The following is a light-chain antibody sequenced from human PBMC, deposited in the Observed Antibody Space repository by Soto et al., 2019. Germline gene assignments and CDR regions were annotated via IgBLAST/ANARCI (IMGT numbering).Light chain of an antibody. Sequence: EIVMTQSPATLSVSPGERATLSCRASQSVGTNLAWYQQKPGQAPRRLIYGASTRATGIPDRFSGSGSGTEFTLTISSLQSEDFAVYHCQQYKTWSSITFGQGTRLEIK. CDR3: QQYKTWSSIT. CDR1: QSVGTN. CDR2: GAS. V-gene: IGKV3-15*01. J-gene: IGKJ5*01.